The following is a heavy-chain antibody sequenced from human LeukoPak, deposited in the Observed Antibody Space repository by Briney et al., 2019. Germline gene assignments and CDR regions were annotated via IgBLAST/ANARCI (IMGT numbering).Heavy chain of an antibody. D-gene: IGHD3-10*01. V-gene: IGHV4-59*08. J-gene: IGHJ4*02. CDR3: ARSSVSGTYSGGY. Sequence: SETLSLTCTVSGGSISSYYWSWIRQPPGKGLEWIGYIYYGGITYSNPSLKGRVTISMDTSKNQFSLNLSSVTAADTAVYYCARSSVSGTYSGGYWGQGILVTVSS. CDR1: GGSISSYY. CDR2: IYYGGIT.